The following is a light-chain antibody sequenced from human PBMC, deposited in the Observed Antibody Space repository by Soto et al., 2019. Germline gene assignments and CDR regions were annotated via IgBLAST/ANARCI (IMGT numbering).Light chain of an antibody. CDR1: SSNIGAGYD. CDR2: GNS. Sequence: QSVLTQPPSVSGAPGQRGTISCTGSSSNIGAGYDVHWYQQLPGTAPKLLICGNSNRPSGVPDRFSGSKSGTSASLAITGLQAEDEADYYCQSYDSSLSGSVVFGGGTKLTVL. J-gene: IGLJ2*01. V-gene: IGLV1-40*01. CDR3: QSYDSSLSGSVV.